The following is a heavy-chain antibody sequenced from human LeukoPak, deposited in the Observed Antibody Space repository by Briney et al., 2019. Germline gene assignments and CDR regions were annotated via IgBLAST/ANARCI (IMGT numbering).Heavy chain of an antibody. CDR3: ARGQDYGDYRDRAEGGYYFDY. D-gene: IGHD4-17*01. Sequence: PSETLSLTCAVYGGSFSGYYWSWIRQPPGKGLEWIGEINHSGSTNYNPSLKSRVTISVDTSKNQFSLKLSSVTAADTDVYYCARGQDYGDYRDRAEGGYYFDYWGQGTLVTVSS. J-gene: IGHJ4*02. CDR1: GGSFSGYY. V-gene: IGHV4-34*01. CDR2: INHSGST.